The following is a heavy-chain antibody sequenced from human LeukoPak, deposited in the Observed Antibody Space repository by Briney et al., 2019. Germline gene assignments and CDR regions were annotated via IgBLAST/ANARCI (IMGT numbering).Heavy chain of an antibody. J-gene: IGHJ4*02. Sequence: SETLSLTCAVYGGSISSSSYYWGWIRQPPGKGLEWIGSIYYSGSTYYNPSLKSRVTISVDTSKNQFSLKLSSVTAADTAVYYCARGYCSSTSCYTPFDYWGQGTLVTVSS. V-gene: IGHV4-39*07. D-gene: IGHD2-2*02. CDR1: GGSISSSSYY. CDR2: IYYSGST. CDR3: ARGYCSSTSCYTPFDY.